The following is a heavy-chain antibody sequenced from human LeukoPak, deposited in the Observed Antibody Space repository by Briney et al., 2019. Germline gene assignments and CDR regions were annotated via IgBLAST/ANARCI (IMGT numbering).Heavy chain of an antibody. D-gene: IGHD1-1*01. J-gene: IGHJ3*02. Sequence: SETLSLTCTVSGGSISSNKYYWGWIRQPPGKGLEWIGSIYYSGSTYYNPSLKSRVTISVDTSKNQFSLKLSSLTAADTAVYYCARHQYDNSGHAFDIWGQGTRVTVSS. V-gene: IGHV4-39*01. CDR3: ARHQYDNSGHAFDI. CDR1: GGSISSNKYY. CDR2: IYYSGST.